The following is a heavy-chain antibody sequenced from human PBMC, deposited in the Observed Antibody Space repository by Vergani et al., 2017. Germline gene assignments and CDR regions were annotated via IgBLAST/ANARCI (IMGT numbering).Heavy chain of an antibody. CDR1: RFTFSNYD. Sequence: EVQLLESGGGLVQPGGSLRLSCAASRFTFSNYDMSWVRQAPGKGLEWVSAITGGGGSTYYADSLQGRITISRDNAKNSLFLQMNSLRAENTAVYYCAGGSLYCRGGTCYANWFDPWGQGTLVTVSS. CDR2: ITGGGGST. V-gene: IGHV3-23*01. J-gene: IGHJ5*02. D-gene: IGHD2-15*01. CDR3: AGGSLYCRGGTCYANWFDP.